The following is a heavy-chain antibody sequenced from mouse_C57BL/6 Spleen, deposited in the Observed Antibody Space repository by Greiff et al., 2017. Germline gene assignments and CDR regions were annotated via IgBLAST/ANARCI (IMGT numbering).Heavy chain of an antibody. CDR1: GFNIKDYY. V-gene: IGHV14-2*01. CDR2: IDPEDGET. CDR3: ASCYPTGGDAMDY. Sequence: VQLQQSGAELVKPGASVKLSCTASGFNIKDYYMHWVKQRTEQGLEWIGRIDPEDGETKYAPQFQGKATITADTSSNTAYLQLSSLTSEDTAVYYCASCYPTGGDAMDYWGQGTSVTVSS. J-gene: IGHJ4*01.